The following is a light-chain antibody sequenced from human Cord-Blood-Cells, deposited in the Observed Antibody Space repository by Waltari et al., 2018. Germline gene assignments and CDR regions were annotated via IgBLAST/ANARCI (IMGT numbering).Light chain of an antibody. V-gene: IGLV2-14*01. CDR1: SSDVGGYNY. CDR2: DVS. Sequence: QSALTQPASVSGSPGQSITISCPGTSSDVGGYNYVSWYQQHPGKAPKLMIYDVSNRPSGVSTPFPGSKSGNTASLTISGLQAEDEADYYCSSYTSSSTVVFGGGTKLTVL. J-gene: IGLJ2*01. CDR3: SSYTSSSTVV.